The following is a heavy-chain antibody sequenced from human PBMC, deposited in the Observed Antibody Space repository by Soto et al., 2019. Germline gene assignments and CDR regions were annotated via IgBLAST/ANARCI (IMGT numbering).Heavy chain of an antibody. D-gene: IGHD3-9*01. CDR3: AREHYDILTGYPYGMDV. Sequence: RASVKVSCKASGYTFTGYYMHWVRQAPGQGLEWMGWINPNSGGTNYAQKFQGRVTMTRDTSISTAYMELSRLRSDDTAVYYCAREHYDILTGYPYGMDVWGQGTTVTVSS. CDR2: INPNSGGT. J-gene: IGHJ6*02. CDR1: GYTFTGYY. V-gene: IGHV1-2*02.